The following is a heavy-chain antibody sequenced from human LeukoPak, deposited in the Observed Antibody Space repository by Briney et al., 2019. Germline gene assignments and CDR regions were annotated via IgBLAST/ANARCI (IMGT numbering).Heavy chain of an antibody. CDR3: ARLWDSSSSLDY. D-gene: IGHD6-6*01. J-gene: IGHJ4*02. CDR1: GRSISSYY. CDR2: IYYSGGT. V-gene: IGHV4-59*08. Sequence: ASETLSLTCTVSGRSISSYYWTWIRQPPGKGLGLEWVGYIYYSGGTHYNPSLKSRHTISIDTSKNQLSLKLSSVTAADTAVYYCARLWDSSSSLDYWGQGTLVTVSS.